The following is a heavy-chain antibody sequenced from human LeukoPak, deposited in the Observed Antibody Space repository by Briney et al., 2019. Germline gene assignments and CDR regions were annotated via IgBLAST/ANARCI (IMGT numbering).Heavy chain of an antibody. CDR2: IYSSGTT. CDR3: ARVGGVPAAHFDY. CDR1: GASISTYY. V-gene: IGHV3-53*01. Sequence: PSETLSLTCTVSGASISTYYWSWVRQAPGKGLEWVSLIYSSGTTYYADSVKGRFTISRDNSKNSLYLQMNSLRAEDTAVYYCARVGGVPAAHFDYWGQGALVTVSS. D-gene: IGHD2-2*01. J-gene: IGHJ4*02.